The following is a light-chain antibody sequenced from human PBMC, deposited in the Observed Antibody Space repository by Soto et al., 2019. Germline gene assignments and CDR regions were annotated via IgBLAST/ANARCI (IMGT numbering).Light chain of an antibody. CDR3: SSYTSSSTRV. J-gene: IGLJ3*02. CDR2: EVS. Sequence: QSVLTQPASVSGSPGQSITISCTGTSSDVGGYNYVSWYQQHPGKAPKLMIYEVSNRPSGVSNRFSGSKSGNTASLTISGLQAEDEADYYCSSYTSSSTRVFGGGTKSPS. CDR1: SSDVGGYNY. V-gene: IGLV2-14*01.